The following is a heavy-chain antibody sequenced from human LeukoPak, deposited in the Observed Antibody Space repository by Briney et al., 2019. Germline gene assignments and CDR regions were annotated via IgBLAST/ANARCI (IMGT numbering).Heavy chain of an antibody. CDR1: GFMFSNYN. D-gene: IGHD1-26*01. Sequence: PGGSLRLSCAASGFMFSNYNMNWVRQAPGKGLEWVSYISSSSSTMYYADSVKGRFTISRDNAKKSVYLQMNSLRAEDTAVFYCAFSGSYGVYWGQGTLVTVSS. CDR3: AFSGSYGVY. J-gene: IGHJ4*02. V-gene: IGHV3-48*01. CDR2: ISSSSSTM.